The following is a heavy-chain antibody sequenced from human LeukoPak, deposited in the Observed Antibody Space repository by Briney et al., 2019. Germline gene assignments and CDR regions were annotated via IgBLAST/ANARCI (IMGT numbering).Heavy chain of an antibody. Sequence: ASVKVSCKASGYTFTGYYMHWVRQAPGQGLEWMGWINPSSGGTNYAQKFQGWVTMTRDTSISTAYMELSRLRSDDTAVYYCARGFGIAAPRYFDYWGQGTLVTVSS. CDR3: ARGFGIAAPRYFDY. CDR2: INPSSGGT. D-gene: IGHD6-6*01. V-gene: IGHV1-2*04. CDR1: GYTFTGYY. J-gene: IGHJ4*02.